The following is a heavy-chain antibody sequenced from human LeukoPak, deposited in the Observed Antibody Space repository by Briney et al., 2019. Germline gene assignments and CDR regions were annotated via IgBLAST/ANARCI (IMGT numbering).Heavy chain of an antibody. CDR3: ARGVRGYSHGSRFDY. CDR2: IYDGGRT. Sequence: GGSLRLSCAASGFTVSSNYMSWVRQAPGKGLEWVSIIYDGGRTDYADSMKGRFTISRDNSKNTLYLQMNSLRAEDTAVYYCARGVRGYSHGSRFDYWGQGTLVTVSS. V-gene: IGHV3-53*01. CDR1: GFTVSSNY. D-gene: IGHD5-18*01. J-gene: IGHJ4*02.